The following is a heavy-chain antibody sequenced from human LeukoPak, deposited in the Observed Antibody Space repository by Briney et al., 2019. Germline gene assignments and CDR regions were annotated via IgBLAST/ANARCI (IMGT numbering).Heavy chain of an antibody. CDR1: GYTFTSYG. CDR2: ISACNGNT. Sequence: GASVKVSCKASGYTFTSYGISWVRQAPGQGLEWMGWISACNGNTNYAQKLQGRVTMTTDTSTTTAYMELSSLRSDDTAIYYCGLSGNYYYYYMDVWGKGTTVTISS. D-gene: IGHD6-25*01. CDR3: GLSGNYYYYYMDV. V-gene: IGHV1-18*01. J-gene: IGHJ6*03.